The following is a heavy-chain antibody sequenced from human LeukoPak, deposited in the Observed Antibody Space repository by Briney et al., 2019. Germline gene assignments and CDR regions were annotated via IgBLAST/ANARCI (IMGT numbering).Heavy chain of an antibody. D-gene: IGHD3-3*01. CDR2: ITTSSNYI. V-gene: IGHV3-21*01. J-gene: IGHJ4*01. Sequence: PGGSLRLSCAASGFTFSSYSMTWVRQAPGKGLEWVSSITTSSNYIDYADSVKGRFTISRDNAKNSLYLQMNSLRAEDTAVYYCAKYLDFWSSYSTRGFDYWGQGTLVTVSS. CDR1: GFTFSSYS. CDR3: AKYLDFWSSYSTRGFDY.